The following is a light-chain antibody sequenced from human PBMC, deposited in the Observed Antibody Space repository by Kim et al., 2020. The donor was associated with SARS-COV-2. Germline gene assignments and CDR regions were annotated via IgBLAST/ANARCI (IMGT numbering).Light chain of an antibody. CDR1: QGISNS. CDR2: DAS. Sequence: DIQMTQSPSSLSASVGDRVTITCRASQGISNSLAWYQQKPGKGPKVLIYDASTLQSGVPSRFSGSGSGTDFTLTISSLQPEDVATYYCQKYNSTQWKLGQGTKVDIK. J-gene: IGKJ1*01. CDR3: QKYNSTQWK. V-gene: IGKV1-27*01.